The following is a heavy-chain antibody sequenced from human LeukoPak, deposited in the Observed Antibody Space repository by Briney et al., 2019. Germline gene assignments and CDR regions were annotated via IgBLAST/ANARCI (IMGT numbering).Heavy chain of an antibody. Sequence: GASVKVSCKASGYTFTSYAMHWVRQAPGQRLEWMGWINAGNGNTKYSQKFQGRVTITRDTSASTAYMELSSLRSEDTAVYYCARESVAGREDRDYWGQGTLVTASS. CDR3: ARESVAGREDRDY. CDR1: GYTFTSYA. J-gene: IGHJ4*02. V-gene: IGHV1-3*01. D-gene: IGHD6-19*01. CDR2: INAGNGNT.